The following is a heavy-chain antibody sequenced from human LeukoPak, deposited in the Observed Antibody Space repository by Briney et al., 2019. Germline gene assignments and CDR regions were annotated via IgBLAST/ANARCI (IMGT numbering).Heavy chain of an antibody. J-gene: IGHJ3*02. Sequence: SETLSLTCIVSGGSINSHYWSWIRQPPGEGLEWIGDIHYTGTTKYNPSVKSRVTISIDTSKNQFSLELSSVTATDTAVYFCATNRVGTYDRPFDIWGQGTMVTVSS. CDR1: GGSINSHY. CDR2: IHYTGTT. V-gene: IGHV4-59*08. D-gene: IGHD1-26*01. CDR3: ATNRVGTYDRPFDI.